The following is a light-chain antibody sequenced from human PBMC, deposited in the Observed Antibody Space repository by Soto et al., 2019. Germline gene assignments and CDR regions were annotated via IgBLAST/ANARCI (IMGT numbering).Light chain of an antibody. CDR1: QDISNY. CDR2: TAS. V-gene: IGKV1-27*01. Sequence: DMQMTQSPSSLSASVGDRVAITCRASQDISNYLAWYQQKPGKVPKLLIYTASTLQSGVPSRFSGSGSGTDFTLTISSLQPEDVATYYCQKYDSGQWTFGQGTKVEIK. J-gene: IGKJ1*01. CDR3: QKYDSGQWT.